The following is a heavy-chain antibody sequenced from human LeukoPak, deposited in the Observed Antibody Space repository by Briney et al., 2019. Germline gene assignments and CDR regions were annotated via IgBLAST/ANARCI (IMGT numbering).Heavy chain of an antibody. CDR1: GFTFSSYS. J-gene: IGHJ6*02. CDR2: ISSSSSYI. D-gene: IGHD3-10*02. V-gene: IGHV3-21*01. Sequence: PGGSLRLSCAASGFTFSSYSMNWVRQAPGKRLEWVSSISSSSSYIYYADSVKGRFTISRDNAKNSLYLQMNSLRAEDTAVYYCAGVRGYLCMDVWGQGTTVTVSS. CDR3: AGVRGYLCMDV.